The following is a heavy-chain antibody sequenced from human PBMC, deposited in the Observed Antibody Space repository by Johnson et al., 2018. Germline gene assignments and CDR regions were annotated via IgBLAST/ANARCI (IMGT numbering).Heavy chain of an antibody. Sequence: EVQLVESGGGLVQPGGSLRLSCVVSGSTFSRDNMNWVRQAPGKGLEWVSYISFGSDFMYYLDSVKGRFIISRDNAKDSLYLEMSSLRDEDTAVSYCARDQLVYARTSGMDVWGQGTTVSVSS. D-gene: IGHD2-8*01. CDR2: ISFGSDFM. J-gene: IGHJ6*02. CDR1: GSTFSRDN. CDR3: ARDQLVYARTSGMDV. V-gene: IGHV3-48*02.